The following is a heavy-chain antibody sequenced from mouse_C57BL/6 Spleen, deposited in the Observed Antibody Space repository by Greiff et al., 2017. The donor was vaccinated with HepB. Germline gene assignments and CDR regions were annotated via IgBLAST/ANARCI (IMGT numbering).Heavy chain of an antibody. CDR1: GYAFTNYL. J-gene: IGHJ3*01. CDR2: INPGSGGT. Sequence: QVQLQQSGAELVRPGTSVKVSCKASGYAFTNYLIEWVKQRPGQGLEWIGVINPGSGGTNYNEKFKGKATLTADKSSSTAYMQLSSLTSEDSAVYFCARRGGLYYDYDGFAYWGQGTLVTVSA. CDR3: ARRGGLYYDYDGFAY. D-gene: IGHD2-4*01. V-gene: IGHV1-54*01.